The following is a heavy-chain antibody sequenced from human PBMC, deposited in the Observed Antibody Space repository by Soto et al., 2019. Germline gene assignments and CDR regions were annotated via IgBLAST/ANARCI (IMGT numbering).Heavy chain of an antibody. D-gene: IGHD6-13*01. V-gene: IGHV4-61*08. CDR3: AREDKRIAAAGSLY. CDR1: GGSISSGGYY. CDR2: IYYSGST. Sequence: SETLSLTCTVSGGSISSGGYYWSWIRQHPGKGLEWIGYIYYSGSTYYNPSLKSRVTISVDTSKNQFSLKLSSVTAADTAVYYCAREDKRIAAAGSLYWGQGTLVTVSS. J-gene: IGHJ4*02.